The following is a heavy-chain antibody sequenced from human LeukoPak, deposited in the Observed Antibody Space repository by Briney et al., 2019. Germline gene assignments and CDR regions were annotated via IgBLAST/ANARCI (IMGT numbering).Heavy chain of an antibody. J-gene: IGHJ4*02. Sequence: PGGSLRLSCAASGFTLSSYWMNWVRQAPGKGLEWVSTIGSSGGSTYYADSVKGRFTISRDNSKNTLYLQMNSLRAEDTAVYYCAKVFRDGYNYPFDYWGQETLVTVSS. CDR1: GFTLSSYW. D-gene: IGHD5-24*01. V-gene: IGHV3-23*01. CDR2: IGSSGGST. CDR3: AKVFRDGYNYPFDY.